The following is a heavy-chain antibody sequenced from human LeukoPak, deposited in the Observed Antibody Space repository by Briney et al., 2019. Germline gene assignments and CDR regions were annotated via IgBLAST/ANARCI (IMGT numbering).Heavy chain of an antibody. J-gene: IGHJ6*03. CDR3: ARLGGTTVYYYYYMDV. D-gene: IGHD4-17*01. CDR2: IYYSGST. Sequence: SETLSLTCTVSGGSISSYYWSWIRQPPGKGLEWIGYIYYSGSTIYNPSLKSRVTISVDTSKNQFSLKLSSVTAADTAVYYCARLGGTTVYYYYYMDVWGKGTTVTVSS. CDR1: GGSISSYY. V-gene: IGHV4-59*01.